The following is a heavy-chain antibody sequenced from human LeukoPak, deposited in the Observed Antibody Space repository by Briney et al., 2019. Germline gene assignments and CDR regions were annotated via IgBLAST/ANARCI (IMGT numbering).Heavy chain of an antibody. D-gene: IGHD6-13*01. Sequence: ASVKVSCKASGDTFTGYYIHWVRQAPGQGLEWMGWNNPNSGGTNFAQRFLGRVTMTRDTSISTAYMELTRLISDDTAVYYCARGWAYFDYWGQGTLVTVSS. CDR3: ARGWAYFDY. CDR1: GDTFTGYY. V-gene: IGHV1-2*02. J-gene: IGHJ4*02. CDR2: NNPNSGGT.